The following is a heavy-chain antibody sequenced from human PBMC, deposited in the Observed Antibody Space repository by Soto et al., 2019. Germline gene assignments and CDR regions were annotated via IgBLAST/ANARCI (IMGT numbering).Heavy chain of an antibody. CDR3: AIDNYDFWSGYSKIYYYYYMDV. CDR2: ISAYNGNT. J-gene: IGHJ6*03. Sequence: GASVKVSCKASGYTFTSYGISWVRQAPGQGLEWMGWISAYNGNTNYAQKLQGRVTMTTDTSTSTAYMELRSLRSDDTAVYYCAIDNYDFWSGYSKIYYYYYMDVWGKGTTVTVSS. V-gene: IGHV1-18*01. D-gene: IGHD3-3*01. CDR1: GYTFTSYG.